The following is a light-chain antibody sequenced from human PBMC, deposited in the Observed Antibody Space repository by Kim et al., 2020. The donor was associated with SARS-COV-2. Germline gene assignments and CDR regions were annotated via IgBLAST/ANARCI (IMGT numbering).Light chain of an antibody. CDR1: SSNIGSNY. CDR3: AAWDDSLSGQGV. J-gene: IGLJ3*02. V-gene: IGLV1-47*01. CDR2: RNN. Sequence: ELTQPPSASGTPGQRVTISCSGSSSNIGSNYVYWYQQLPGTAPKLLIYRNNQRPSGVPDRFSGSKSGTSASLAISGLRSEDEADYYCAAWDDSLSGQGVFGGGTQLTVL.